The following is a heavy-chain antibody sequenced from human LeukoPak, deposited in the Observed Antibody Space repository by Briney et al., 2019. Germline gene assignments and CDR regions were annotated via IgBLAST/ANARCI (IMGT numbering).Heavy chain of an antibody. Sequence: ASVKVSCKTSGYTFTGYYIHWVRQAPGQGLEWMGWIRPNSGGTKNAQKFQGRVTMTRDTSISTAYMELNGLTSDDTAVYYCATYSNSTLQYYYGLDVWGQGTTVTVSS. D-gene: IGHD6-13*01. CDR3: ATYSNSTLQYYYGLDV. CDR1: GYTFTGYY. J-gene: IGHJ6*02. V-gene: IGHV1-2*02. CDR2: IRPNSGGT.